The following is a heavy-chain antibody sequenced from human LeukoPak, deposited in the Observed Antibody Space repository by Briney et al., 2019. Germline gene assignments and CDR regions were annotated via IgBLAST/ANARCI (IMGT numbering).Heavy chain of an antibody. V-gene: IGHV1-18*01. D-gene: IGHD3-22*01. CDR3: ASLKNYYDSSGNLVTDAFDI. CDR2: ISAYNGDT. CDR1: GYTFTSYG. Sequence: ASVKVSCKAPGYTFTSYGITWVRQAPGQGLEWMGWISAYNGDTNYAQKLQGRVTMTTDTSTSTAYMELRSLRSDDTAVYYCASLKNYYDSSGNLVTDAFDIWGQGTMVTVSS. J-gene: IGHJ3*02.